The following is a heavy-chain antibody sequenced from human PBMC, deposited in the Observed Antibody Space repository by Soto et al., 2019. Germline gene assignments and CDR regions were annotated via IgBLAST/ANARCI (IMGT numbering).Heavy chain of an antibody. Sequence: QVQLVESGGGVVQPGRSLRLSCVASGFTFSDYGMHWVRQALGKGLEWVARLSYDGSDVYFADSMKGRSTISRDNSKSTLYLQMNCLRPEDTAVYYCAKGYLRGFFDLWGRGTLVTVSS. D-gene: IGHD3-10*02. CDR3: AKGYLRGFFDL. CDR2: LSYDGSDV. V-gene: IGHV3-30*18. J-gene: IGHJ2*01. CDR1: GFTFSDYG.